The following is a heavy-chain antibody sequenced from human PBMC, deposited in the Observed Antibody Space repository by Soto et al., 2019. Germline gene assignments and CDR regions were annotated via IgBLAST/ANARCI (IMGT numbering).Heavy chain of an antibody. Sequence: EVQLVESGGDLVQPGGSLRLSCAASGFTVSTSYMGWVRQAPGKGLEWVSSIYSDGNTYYADSVRGRFTIYTDNSKVTLYLQMNSLRVDDTAMYYCARHVGSYWYFDLWGRGTLVMVSS. V-gene: IGHV3-66*04. CDR2: IYSDGNT. CDR3: ARHVGSYWYFDL. J-gene: IGHJ2*01. D-gene: IGHD1-26*01. CDR1: GFTVSTSY.